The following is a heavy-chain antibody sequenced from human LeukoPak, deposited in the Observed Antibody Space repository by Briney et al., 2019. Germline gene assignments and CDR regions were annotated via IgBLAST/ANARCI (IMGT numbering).Heavy chain of an antibody. CDR3: ARSRKLTGETGY. V-gene: IGHV5-51*01. J-gene: IGHJ4*02. CDR2: IYPCDSDT. CDR1: GYSFTSYW. Sequence: KGGESLKISCKGSGYSFTSYWIGWVRQIPWKALEWMGIIYPCDSDTRYSPSFQGQVTISADKSISTAYLQWSSLKASDTAMYYCARSRKLTGETGYWGQGTLVTVSS. D-gene: IGHD7-27*01.